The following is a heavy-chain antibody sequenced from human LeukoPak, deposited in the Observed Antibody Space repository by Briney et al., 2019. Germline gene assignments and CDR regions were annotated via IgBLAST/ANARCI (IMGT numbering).Heavy chain of an antibody. CDR3: ARDGTMGAFDI. J-gene: IGHJ3*02. Sequence: GGSLRLSCAASGFTFSGYGIHWVRQAPGKGLEWVTFIQNDGSNKYYADSVKGRFTISRDNSKNTLYLQMNSLRAEDTALYYCARDGTMGAFDIWGQGTMVTVSS. D-gene: IGHD4/OR15-4a*01. CDR1: GFTFSGYG. CDR2: IQNDGSNK. V-gene: IGHV3-30*02.